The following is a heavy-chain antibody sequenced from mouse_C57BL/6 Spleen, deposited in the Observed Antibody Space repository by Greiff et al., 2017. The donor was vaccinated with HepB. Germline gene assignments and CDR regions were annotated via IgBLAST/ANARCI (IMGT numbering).Heavy chain of an antibody. CDR2: IYPGSGST. D-gene: IGHD2-1*01. V-gene: IGHV1-55*01. CDR3: ARKVYYGNSFDY. Sequence: QVQLQQPGAELVKPGASVKMSCKASGYTFTSYWITWVKQRPGQGLEWIGDIYPGSGSTNYNEKFKSKATLTVDTSSSTAYMQLSSLTSEDSAVYYCARKVYYGNSFDYWGQGTTLTVSS. J-gene: IGHJ2*01. CDR1: GYTFTSYW.